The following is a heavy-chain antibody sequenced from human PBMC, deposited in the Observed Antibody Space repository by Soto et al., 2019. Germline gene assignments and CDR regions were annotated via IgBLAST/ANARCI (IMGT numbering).Heavy chain of an antibody. Sequence: QVQLVQSGAEVKKPGSSVKVSCKASGGTFSSYAISWVRQAPGQGLEWMGGIIPIFGTANYAQKFQGRVTITADESTSTAYMELSSLRSEDTAVYYCGWGGAGGPYYYYYGMDVWGQGTTVTVSS. CDR2: IIPIFGTA. CDR1: GGTFSSYA. D-gene: IGHD7-27*01. J-gene: IGHJ6*02. CDR3: GWGGAGGPYYYYYGMDV. V-gene: IGHV1-69*01.